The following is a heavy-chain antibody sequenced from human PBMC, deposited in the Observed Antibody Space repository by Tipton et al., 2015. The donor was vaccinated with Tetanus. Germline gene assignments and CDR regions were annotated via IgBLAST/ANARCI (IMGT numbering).Heavy chain of an antibody. CDR1: GFTFNDFY. CDR2: ISSTSSYI. CDR3: VRGGMMYADY. Sequence: GSLRLSCAGSGFTFNDFYMGWVRQAPGKGPEWVSSISSTSSYIYYADSLKGRFTISRDNAKSSLYLQLNSLRAEDTAVYYCVRGGMMYADYWGQGTLVTVSS. V-gene: IGHV3-11*05. J-gene: IGHJ4*02. D-gene: IGHD2-8*01.